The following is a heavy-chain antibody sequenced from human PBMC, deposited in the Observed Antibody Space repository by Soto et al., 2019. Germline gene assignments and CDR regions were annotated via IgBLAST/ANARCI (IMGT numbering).Heavy chain of an antibody. CDR1: GFTFSDHW. Sequence: GGSLRLSCAASGFTFSDHWMHWVRQAPGEGLEWVSGISGSGAGTYYADSVKGRFTISRDNSKNTLYLQMSGLRAEDAAVYYCAKGPTVFGAVISFDYYYGMYVWGQGTPVTVSS. V-gene: IGHV3-23*01. CDR3: AKGPTVFGAVISFDYYYGMYV. J-gene: IGHJ6*02. D-gene: IGHD3-3*01. CDR2: ISGSGAGT.